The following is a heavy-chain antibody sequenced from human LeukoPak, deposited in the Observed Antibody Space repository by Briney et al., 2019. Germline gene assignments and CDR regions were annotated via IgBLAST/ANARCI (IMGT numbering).Heavy chain of an antibody. CDR3: ARDRGLTTAIWNY. CDR1: GYIFTSYG. V-gene: IGHV1-69*13. Sequence: SVKVSCKTSGYIFTSYGVSWVRQAPGQGLEWMGGIIPIFGTANYAQKFQGRVTITADESTSTAYMELSSLRSEDTAVYYCARDRGLTTAIWNYWGQGTLVTVSS. D-gene: IGHD4/OR15-4a*01. CDR2: IIPIFGTA. J-gene: IGHJ4*02.